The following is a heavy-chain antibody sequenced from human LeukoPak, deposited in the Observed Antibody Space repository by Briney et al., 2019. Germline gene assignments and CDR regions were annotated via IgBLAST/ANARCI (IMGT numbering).Heavy chain of an antibody. Sequence: GRSLRLSCVASGFTFRAFGMHWVRQAPGKGLEWVSLLYSDDSAYYPDSVKGRFTISRDNSKSTLHLQMDTLRTEDTAMYYCARDPWQGSTTLHWGQGIMVTVSS. D-gene: IGHD1-26*01. CDR1: GFTFRAFG. CDR2: LYSDDSA. CDR3: ARDPWQGSTTLH. J-gene: IGHJ4*02. V-gene: IGHV3-NL1*01.